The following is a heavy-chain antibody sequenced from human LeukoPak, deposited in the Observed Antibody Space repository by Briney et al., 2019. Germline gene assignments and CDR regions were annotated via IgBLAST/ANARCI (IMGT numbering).Heavy chain of an antibody. D-gene: IGHD1-26*01. V-gene: IGHV1-46*01. CDR3: SRELGGSYFDY. CDR2: NNPSGGRT. J-gene: IGHJ4*02. CDR1: GYTFSNYY. Sequence: ASVTVSCKASGYTFSNYYIHWVRQAPGQGLEWMGANNPSGGRTTYAQKFQGRVTMTRDTSTSTAYMDLSSLRSDDTAVYYCSRELGGSYFDYWGQGTLVTVSS.